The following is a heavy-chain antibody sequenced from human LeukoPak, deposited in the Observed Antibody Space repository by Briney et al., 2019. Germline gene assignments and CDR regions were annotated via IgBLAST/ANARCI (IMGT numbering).Heavy chain of an antibody. J-gene: IGHJ4*02. V-gene: IGHV3-21*04. D-gene: IGHD4-17*01. CDR2: INQISSHI. CDR3: SKKGQNEDYGKPD. CDR1: GFTFSSSA. Sequence: PGGSLRLSCAASGFTFSSSAMNWVRQAPGKGLEWVSSINQISSHIYYAESVRGRFSISRDNAKNSVYLQMNSLRAEDTAVYYCSKKGQNEDYGKPDWGQGTLVTVSS.